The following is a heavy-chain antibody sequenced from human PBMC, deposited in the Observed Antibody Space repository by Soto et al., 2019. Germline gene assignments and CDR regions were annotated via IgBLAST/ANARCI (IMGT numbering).Heavy chain of an antibody. D-gene: IGHD3-22*01. J-gene: IGHJ3*02. V-gene: IGHV1-69*01. Sequence: QVQLVQSGAEVKKPGSSVKVSCKASGGTFKKFGISWVRQTPGQGLEWMGGIIPMYGAANSAQKFQDRVTSTADESTSSAYMALSSLRSEDTAGYFFARSMRAFRTDEVLDIWGNGTVVAVSS. CDR2: IIPMYGAA. CDR3: ARSMRAFRTDEVLDI. CDR1: GGTFKKFG.